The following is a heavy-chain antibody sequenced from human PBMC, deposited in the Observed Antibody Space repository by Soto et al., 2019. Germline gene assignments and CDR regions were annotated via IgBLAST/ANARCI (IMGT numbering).Heavy chain of an antibody. CDR2: TGNSGGP. CDR3: AIRGLSKSEVRGYFDY. CDR1: GFVFSEYD. D-gene: IGHD3-10*01. V-gene: IGHV3-13*05. Sequence: VQLVESGGGLVQSGGSLRLSCAASGFVFSEYDMHWVRQRTGGPLEWLASTGNSGGPYYAASVKGRFTISRDNSKNTLFMQMNSLRVEDTAVYYCAIRGLSKSEVRGYFDYWGRGTLVTVSS. J-gene: IGHJ4*02.